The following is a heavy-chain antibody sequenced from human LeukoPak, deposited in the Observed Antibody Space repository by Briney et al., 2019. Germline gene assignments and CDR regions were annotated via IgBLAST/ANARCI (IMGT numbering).Heavy chain of an antibody. CDR2: ISAYNGNT. CDR3: ARRNFWSGYSVYYYYGMDV. CDR1: GYTFTSYG. Sequence: ASVKVSCKASGYTFTSYGISWVRQDPGQGLEWMGWISAYNGNTNYAPKVQGRVTMTIDTSTSTAYMELSSLRSEDTAVYYCARRNFWSGYSVYYYYGMDVWGQGTTVTVSS. V-gene: IGHV1-18*01. D-gene: IGHD3-3*01. J-gene: IGHJ6*02.